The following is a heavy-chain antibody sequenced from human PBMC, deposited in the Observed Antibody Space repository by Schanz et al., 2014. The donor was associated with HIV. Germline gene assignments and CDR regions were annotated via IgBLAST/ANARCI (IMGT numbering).Heavy chain of an antibody. D-gene: IGHD3-16*01. J-gene: IGHJ3*02. V-gene: IGHV3-23*01. Sequence: EVQLLEAGGGLVQPGGSLRLSCAASGFNFNNYAMTWVRQAPGKGLQWVSSITDSGDKTDYTDSVKGRFTISRDNSRNTLFLQMDSLRVDDTAVYYCAQMGAFAAFDIWGHGTVVTVSS. CDR3: AQMGAFAAFDI. CDR1: GFNFNNYA. CDR2: ITDSGDKT.